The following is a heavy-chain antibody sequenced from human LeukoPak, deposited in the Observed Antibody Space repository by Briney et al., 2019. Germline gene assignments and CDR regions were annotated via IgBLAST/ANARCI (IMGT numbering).Heavy chain of an antibody. CDR3: ARSIKGDSDH. D-gene: IGHD3-10*01. Sequence: GGSLRLSCAASGFTFRSYEMNWVRQAPGKGLDWVSYISSSGTTVYYADSVKGRFAVSRDNAKNSLYLQMNSLRAEDTAVYYCARSIKGDSDHWGQGTLVTVSS. CDR2: ISSSGTTV. CDR1: GFTFRSYE. J-gene: IGHJ4*02. V-gene: IGHV3-48*03.